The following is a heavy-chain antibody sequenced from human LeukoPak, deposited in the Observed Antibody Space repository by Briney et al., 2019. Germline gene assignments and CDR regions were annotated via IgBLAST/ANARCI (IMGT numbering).Heavy chain of an antibody. CDR1: GGSISSGGYY. D-gene: IGHD6-13*01. Sequence: PSQTLSLTCTVSGGSISSGGYYWSWIRQHPGKGLEWIGYIYYSGSTYYNPSLKSRVTISVDTSKNLFSLKLSSVTAADTAVYYCARGGIIAAAWFDYWGQGTLVTVSS. J-gene: IGHJ4*02. CDR2: IYYSGST. V-gene: IGHV4-31*03. CDR3: ARGGIIAAAWFDY.